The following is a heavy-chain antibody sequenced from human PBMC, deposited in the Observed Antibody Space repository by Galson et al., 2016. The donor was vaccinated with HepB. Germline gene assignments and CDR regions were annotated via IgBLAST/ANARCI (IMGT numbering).Heavy chain of an antibody. CDR2: ISVNDGRT. D-gene: IGHD6-19*01. J-gene: IGHJ5*02. CDR3: ARDAINTGWYLGRFDP. V-gene: IGHV1-18*01. Sequence: SVKVSCKASGYTFTNYGINWLRQAPGQGLEWMGWISVNDGRTNFPQKFLGRVTLTTDTTTNTAYMDLRSLTSDDTAVYFCARDAINTGWYLGRFDPWGQGTQITVAS. CDR1: GYTFTNYG.